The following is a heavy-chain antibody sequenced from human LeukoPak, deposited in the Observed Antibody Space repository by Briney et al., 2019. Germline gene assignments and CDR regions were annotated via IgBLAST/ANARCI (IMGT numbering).Heavy chain of an antibody. J-gene: IGHJ6*03. CDR2: INHSGST. D-gene: IGHD3-10*01. CDR3: ARGVAYYGSGSYDPYYYMDV. CDR1: GGSFSGYY. V-gene: IGHV4-34*01. Sequence: SGTLSLTCAVYGGSFSGYYWSWIRQPPGKGLEWIGEINHSGSTNYNPSLKSRVTISVDTSKNQFSLKLSSVTAADTAVYYCARGVAYYGSGSYDPYYYMDVWGKGTTVTVSS.